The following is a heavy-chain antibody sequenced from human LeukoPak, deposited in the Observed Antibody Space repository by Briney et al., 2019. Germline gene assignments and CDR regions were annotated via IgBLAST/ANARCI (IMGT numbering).Heavy chain of an antibody. V-gene: IGHV1-2*04. CDR2: INPNSGGT. J-gene: IGHJ4*02. CDR1: GYTFTGYY. Sequence: ASVKVSCKASGYTFTGYYMHWVRQAPGQGLEWMGWINPNSGGTNYAQKFQGWVTMTRDTSISTAYMELSRLRSDDTAVYYCARDPEPAAGPVWRDYWGQGTLVTVSS. D-gene: IGHD6-13*01. CDR3: ARDPEPAAGPVWRDY.